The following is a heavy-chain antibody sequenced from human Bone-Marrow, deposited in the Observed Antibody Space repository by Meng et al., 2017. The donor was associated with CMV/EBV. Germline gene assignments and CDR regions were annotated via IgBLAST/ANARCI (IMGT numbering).Heavy chain of an antibody. CDR1: GFTFSSND. D-gene: IGHD3-3*01. V-gene: IGHV3-13*01. CDR3: ARDPIYYDFWSGYLRGDYYYYGMDV. Sequence: ETLSLTCAASGFTFSSNDMHWVRQTTGKGLEWVSAIGTAGDTYYPGSVKGRFTISRENAKNSFYLQMNSLRAGDTAVYYCARDPIYYDFWSGYLRGDYYYYGMDVWGQGTTVTVSS. CDR2: IGTAGDT. J-gene: IGHJ6*02.